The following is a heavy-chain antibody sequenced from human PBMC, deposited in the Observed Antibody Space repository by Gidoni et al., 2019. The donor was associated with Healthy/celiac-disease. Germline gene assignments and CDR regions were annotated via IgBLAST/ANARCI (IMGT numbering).Heavy chain of an antibody. CDR2: IRSKAYGGTT. CDR3: TARWYGSGSYYNENWFDP. V-gene: IGHV3-49*03. Sequence: EVQLVESGGGLVQPGRSLRLSCTASGFTFGDYAMSWFRQAPGKGLEWVGFIRSKAYGGTTEYAASVKGRFTISRDDSKSIAYLQMNSLKTEDTAVYYCTARWYGSGSYYNENWFDPWGQGTLVTVSS. J-gene: IGHJ5*02. D-gene: IGHD3-10*01. CDR1: GFTFGDYA.